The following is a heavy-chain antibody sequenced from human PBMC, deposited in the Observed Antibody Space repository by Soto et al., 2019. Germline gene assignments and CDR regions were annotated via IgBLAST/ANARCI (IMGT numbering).Heavy chain of an antibody. CDR1: GFSFGDSY. J-gene: IGHJ4*02. V-gene: IGHV3-11*06. CDR3: AKTIVAASGYYFDH. Sequence: QVQLVESGGGLVKPGGSLRLACAASGFSFGDSYMSWVRQAPGKGLEWLSYISGGSSYTNYADSVKGRFTISRDNAKRSLYLEMNSLRGDDTAVYYCAKTIVAASGYYFDHWGQGNLVTVSS. CDR2: ISGGSSYT. D-gene: IGHD2-21*01.